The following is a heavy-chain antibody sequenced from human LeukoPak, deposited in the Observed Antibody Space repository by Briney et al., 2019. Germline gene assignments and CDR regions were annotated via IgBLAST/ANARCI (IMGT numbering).Heavy chain of an antibody. Sequence: SETLSLTCTVSGGSTSSSSYYWGWIRQPPGKGLEWIGSIYYSGSTYYDPSLESRVTISVDTSKNQFSLKLSSVTAADTAVYYCAGSDCTNGVCLYYFDYWGQGTLVTVSS. CDR2: IYYSGST. CDR3: AGSDCTNGVCLYYFDY. CDR1: GGSTSSSSYY. V-gene: IGHV4-39*07. D-gene: IGHD2-8*01. J-gene: IGHJ4*02.